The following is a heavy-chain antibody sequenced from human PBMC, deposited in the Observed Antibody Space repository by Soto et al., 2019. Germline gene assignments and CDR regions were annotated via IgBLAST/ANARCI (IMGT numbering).Heavy chain of an antibody. D-gene: IGHD4-17*01. V-gene: IGHV3-30-3*01. CDR3: AREYYGGFDY. J-gene: IGHJ4*02. CDR2: ISYDGSNK. Sequence: QVQLVESGGGVVQPGRSLRLSCAASGFTFSSYAMHWVRQAPCKGLEWVAVISYDGSNKYYADSVKGRFTISRDNSKNTLYLQMNSLRAEDTAVYYCAREYYGGFDYWGQGTLVTVSS. CDR1: GFTFSSYA.